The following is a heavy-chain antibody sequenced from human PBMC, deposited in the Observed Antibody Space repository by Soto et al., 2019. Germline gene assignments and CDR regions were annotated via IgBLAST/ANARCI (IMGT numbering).Heavy chain of an antibody. D-gene: IGHD3-10*01. CDR1: GGTSSSYT. J-gene: IGHJ6*02. Sequence: QVQLVQSGAEVKKPGSSVKVSCKASGGTSSSYTISWVRQAPGQGLEWMGRIIPILGIANYAQKFQGRVTITADKSTSTAYMELSSLRSEDTAVYYCARDIGEPVHYYYYYGMDVWGQGTTVTVSS. CDR2: IIPILGIA. V-gene: IGHV1-69*08. CDR3: ARDIGEPVHYYYYYGMDV.